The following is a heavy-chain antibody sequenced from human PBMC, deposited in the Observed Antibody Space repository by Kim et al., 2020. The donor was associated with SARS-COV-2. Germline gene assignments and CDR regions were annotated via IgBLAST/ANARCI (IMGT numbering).Heavy chain of an antibody. CDR2: INPSGGST. D-gene: IGHD4-17*01. CDR1: GYTFTSYY. CDR3: ARDPETTVTPYYYYYGMDV. Sequence: ASVKVSCKASGYTFTSYYMHWVRQAPGQGLEWMGIINPSGGSTSYAQKFQGRVTMTRDTSTSTVYMELSSLRSEDTAVYYCARDPETTVTPYYYYYGMDVWGQGTTVTVSS. V-gene: IGHV1-46*01. J-gene: IGHJ6*02.